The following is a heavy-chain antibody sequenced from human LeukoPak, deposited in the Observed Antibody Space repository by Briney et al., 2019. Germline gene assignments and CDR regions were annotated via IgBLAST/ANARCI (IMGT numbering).Heavy chain of an antibody. Sequence: GGSLRLSCAASGFTFSSYAMSWVRQAPGKGLEWVSAISGSGGSTYYADSVKGRFTTSRDNSKNTLYLQMNSLRAEDTAVYYCAKEFYDTYDSTSFDYWGQGTLVTVSS. CDR3: AKEFYDTYDSTSFDY. D-gene: IGHD3-22*01. V-gene: IGHV3-23*01. CDR2: ISGSGGST. J-gene: IGHJ4*02. CDR1: GFTFSSYA.